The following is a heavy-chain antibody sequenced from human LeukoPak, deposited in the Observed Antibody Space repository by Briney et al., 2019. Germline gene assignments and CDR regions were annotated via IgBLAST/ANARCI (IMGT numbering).Heavy chain of an antibody. V-gene: IGHV1-18*01. CDR2: ISAYNGNT. CDR1: GYTFTNYG. D-gene: IGHD6-13*01. CDR3: ARDQSVRLLQTSSTYFKHVFAI. Sequence: GASVKVSCKTSGYTFTNYGISWVRQAPGLGLEWMGWISAYNGNTNYAQKVQGRVTMATDTSTSTAYMELRSLRFDDTAVYYCARDQSVRLLQTSSTYFKHVFAIWGQGSMVTVSS. J-gene: IGHJ3*02.